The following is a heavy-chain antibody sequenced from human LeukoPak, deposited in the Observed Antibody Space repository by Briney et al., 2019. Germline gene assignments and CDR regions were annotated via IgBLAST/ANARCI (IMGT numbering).Heavy chain of an antibody. CDR3: ARVPALGYCSGGSCYLDY. D-gene: IGHD2-15*01. J-gene: IGHJ4*02. CDR1: GFTFSSYG. Sequence: GGSLRLSCAASGFTFSSYGMHWVRQAPGKGLEWVAVICYDGSNKYYADSVKGRFTISRDNYKRTLYLQMNSLRDEDTAVYYCARVPALGYCSGGSCYLDYWGQGTLVTVSS. V-gene: IGHV3-33*01. CDR2: ICYDGSNK.